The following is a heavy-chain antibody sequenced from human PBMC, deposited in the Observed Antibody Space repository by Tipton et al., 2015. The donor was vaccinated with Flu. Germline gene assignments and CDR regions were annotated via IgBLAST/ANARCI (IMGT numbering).Heavy chain of an antibody. CDR1: GYSISSGYY. Sequence: TLSLTCTVSGYSISSGYYWGWIRQPPGKGREWIGSNYHSGSTYYNPSLKSRVTISVDTSKNQFFLKLSSVTAADTAVYYCARVLVSYEGSGSYRRYNWFDPGVQVTLVTVSS. CDR3: ARVLVSYEGSGSYRRYNWFDP. D-gene: IGHD3-10*01. CDR2: NYHSGST. V-gene: IGHV4-38-2*02. J-gene: IGHJ5*02.